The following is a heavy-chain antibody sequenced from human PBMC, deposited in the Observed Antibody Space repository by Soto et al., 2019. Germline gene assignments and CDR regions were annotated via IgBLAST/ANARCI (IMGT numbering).Heavy chain of an antibody. Sequence: SETLSLTCTVSGGSISGSSYYWGWIRQPPGKGLEWIGSIYYSGSTYYNPSLKSRVTISVDTSKNQFSLKLSSVTAADTAVYYCARHSAYNWNYGGVPLLLDYWGQGTLVTVSS. CDR1: GGSISGSSYY. V-gene: IGHV4-39*01. CDR2: IYYSGST. CDR3: ARHSAYNWNYGGVPLLLDY. J-gene: IGHJ4*02. D-gene: IGHD1-7*01.